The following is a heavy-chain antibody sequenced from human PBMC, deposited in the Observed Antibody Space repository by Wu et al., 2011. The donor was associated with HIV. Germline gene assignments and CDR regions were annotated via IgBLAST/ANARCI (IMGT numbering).Heavy chain of an antibody. CDR1: GYTFTSYY. V-gene: IGHV1-46*01. J-gene: IGHJ6*04. Sequence: QVQLVQSGAEVKKPGVSVKVSCKASGYTFTSYYMHWVRQAPGQGLEWMGIINPSGGSTSHAQKFQGRVTMTRDTSTSTVYMELNSLRSEDTAVYYCARRGGFGAXQYYYHYYGMDVWAKDHGHVSS. CDR3: ARRGGFGAXQYYYHYYGMDV. CDR2: INPSGGST. D-gene: IGHD3-10*01.